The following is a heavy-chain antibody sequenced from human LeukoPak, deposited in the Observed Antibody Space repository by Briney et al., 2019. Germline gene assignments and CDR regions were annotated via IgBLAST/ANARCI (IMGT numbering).Heavy chain of an antibody. J-gene: IGHJ4*02. D-gene: IGHD3-9*01. CDR2: IYSGIT. CDR1: GGSISSYY. V-gene: IGHV4-4*07. CDR3: AGMYYDILTGQSDY. Sequence: PSETLSLTCIVSGGSISSYYWSWIRQPAGKGLEWIGRIYSGITNYNPSLKSRVTMSVDTSRNHFSLKLSSVTAADTAVYYCAGMYYDILTGQSDYWGQGTLVTVSS.